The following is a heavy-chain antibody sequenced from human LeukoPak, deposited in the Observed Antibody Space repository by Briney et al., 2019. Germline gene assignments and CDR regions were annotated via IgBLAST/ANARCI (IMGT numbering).Heavy chain of an antibody. Sequence: GESLKISCEGSGYSFSNYWIGWVRQMPGKGLEWMGIIYPGDYGTRYSPSFQGLVTISVDKSISTAYLQWSSLKASGTAMYYCAIPPGYCGNDCSFDHWGQGTLVTVSS. V-gene: IGHV5-51*01. CDR2: IYPGDYGT. D-gene: IGHD2-21*02. J-gene: IGHJ4*02. CDR1: GYSFSNYW. CDR3: AIPPGYCGNDCSFDH.